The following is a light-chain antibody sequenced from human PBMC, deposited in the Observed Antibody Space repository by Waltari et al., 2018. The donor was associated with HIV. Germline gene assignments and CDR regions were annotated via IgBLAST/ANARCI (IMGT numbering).Light chain of an antibody. Sequence: DTQMSQAPTYLSASVGEKITITCRASQNVHNYLNWFQQSPGRPPLLLIYNTSSLQSGVPSRFSGSGSGTEFTLSVSCLQPEDFATYICQQSDNLPLTFGGGTKVEIK. CDR2: NTS. V-gene: IGKV1-39*01. CDR1: QNVHNY. J-gene: IGKJ4*01. CDR3: QQSDNLPLT.